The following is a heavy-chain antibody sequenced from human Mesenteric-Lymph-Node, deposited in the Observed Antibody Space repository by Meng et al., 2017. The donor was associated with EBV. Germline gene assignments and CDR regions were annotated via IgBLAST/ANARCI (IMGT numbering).Heavy chain of an antibody. D-gene: IGHD2/OR15-2a*01. CDR1: GGTFSSYS. J-gene: IGHJ5*02. CDR3: ARDRSYSDSTVSFDP. V-gene: IGHV1-69*01. Sequence: VQLVQSGAEVKKPGSSVKVSCKASGGTFSSYSINWVRQAPGHGLEWMGGIIPIFGTTTYAQKFQGRVTITADESTTTAYMELSSLTSEDTALYYCARDRSYSDSTVSFDPWGQGTLVTVSS. CDR2: IIPIFGTT.